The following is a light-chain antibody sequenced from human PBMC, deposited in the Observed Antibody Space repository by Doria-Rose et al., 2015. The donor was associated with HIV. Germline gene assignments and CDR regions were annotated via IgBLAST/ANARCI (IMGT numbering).Light chain of an antibody. V-gene: IGKV3-20*01. Sequence: EIVLTQSPGTLSLSPGERATLSCRASQSFSSTYLAWYQQKPGQAPSLLIYDGSTRATVIPDRFSASGSGTDFTLTINRLEPEDVALYYCHQYGTSWTFGQGTKVEI. CDR3: HQYGTSWT. CDR2: DGS. J-gene: IGKJ1*01. CDR1: QSFSSTY.